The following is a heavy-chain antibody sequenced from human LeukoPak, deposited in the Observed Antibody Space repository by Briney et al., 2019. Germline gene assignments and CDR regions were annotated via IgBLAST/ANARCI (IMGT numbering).Heavy chain of an antibody. D-gene: IGHD5-18*01. CDR2: TYYRSKWYN. CDR1: GDSVSSNSSA. Sequence: SQTLSLTCAISGDSVSSNSSAWNWIRQSPSRGLEWLGRTYYRSKWYNDYAGSVKGRITINPDTSKNHFSLQLNSVTPEDTAIYYCARIGYSYGGPWGQGTLVTVSS. CDR3: ARIGYSYGGP. V-gene: IGHV6-1*01. J-gene: IGHJ5*02.